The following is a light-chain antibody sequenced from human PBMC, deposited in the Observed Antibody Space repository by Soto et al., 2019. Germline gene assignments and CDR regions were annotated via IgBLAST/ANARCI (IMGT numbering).Light chain of an antibody. J-gene: IGKJ1*01. CDR2: AAS. Sequence: EIVLTQSPGTLSLSPGERATLSCRASQSLTRSYLAWYQQRPCQAPRLLIYAASSTATGIPDRCSGSGSGTDFTLTISRLEPEDFVVYYCQQYDRSKTFGQGTRVEIK. V-gene: IGKV3-20*01. CDR3: QQYDRSKT. CDR1: QSLTRSY.